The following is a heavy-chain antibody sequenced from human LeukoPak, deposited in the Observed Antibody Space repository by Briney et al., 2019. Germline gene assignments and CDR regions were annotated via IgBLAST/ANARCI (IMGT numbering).Heavy chain of an antibody. Sequence: SSETLSLTCTASGGSISYYYWSWSRQSPGKGLEWIGYIYYSGTTNYNPSLKSRVTISVDTSKNQFSLQLRSVTAADTAVYYCAREDPQTTVPEGMDVWGQGTTVTVSS. J-gene: IGHJ6*02. CDR3: AREDPQTTVPEGMDV. V-gene: IGHV4-59*01. D-gene: IGHD4-17*01. CDR2: IYYSGTT. CDR1: GGSISYYY.